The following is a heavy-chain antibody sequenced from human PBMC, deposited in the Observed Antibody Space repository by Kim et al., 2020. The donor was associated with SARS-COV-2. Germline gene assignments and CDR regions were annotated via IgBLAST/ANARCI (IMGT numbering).Heavy chain of an antibody. CDR2: INLSGST. CDR3: ASLTGVGGYYYDRVREDY. D-gene: IGHD3-22*01. V-gene: IGHV4-34*01. J-gene: IGHJ4*02. Sequence: SETLSLTCAVYGGSFSSYYWSWVRQPPGKGLEWIGEINLSGSTNYNQSLKSRVTLSVDTSKNQFSLKLSSVTAADTAVYYCASLTGVGGYYYDRVREDYWGQGTLVTVSS. CDR1: GGSFSSYY.